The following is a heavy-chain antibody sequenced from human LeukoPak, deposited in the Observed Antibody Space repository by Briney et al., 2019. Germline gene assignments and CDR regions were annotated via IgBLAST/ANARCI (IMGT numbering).Heavy chain of an antibody. CDR1: GVTLSNYA. V-gene: IGHV3-53*01. J-gene: IGHJ4*02. CDR3: ARRHDY. Sequence: PGGSLRLSCVASGVTLSNYAMSWVRQALGKGLEWVSVIYSGGSTYYADSVKGRFTISRDNSKNTLYLQMNSLRAEDTAVYYCARRHDYWGQGTLVTVSS. CDR2: IYSGGST.